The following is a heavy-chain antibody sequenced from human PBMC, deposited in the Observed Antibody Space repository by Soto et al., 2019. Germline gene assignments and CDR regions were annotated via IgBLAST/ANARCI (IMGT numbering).Heavy chain of an antibody. D-gene: IGHD1-7*01. CDR2: FDPEHGDI. CDR1: GNTLTKLA. J-gene: IGHJ4*02. CDR3: AVPQQLELLGSDGPKYHFDY. V-gene: IGHV1-24*01. Sequence: GASVKVSCKLSGNTLTKLAMHWVRQAPGKGLEWMGGFDPEHGDIIYAQKFQGRVTMTEDTSTDTAYMQVGSLRSEDTAVYFRAVPQQLELLGSDGPKYHFDYWGQGTLVTVSS.